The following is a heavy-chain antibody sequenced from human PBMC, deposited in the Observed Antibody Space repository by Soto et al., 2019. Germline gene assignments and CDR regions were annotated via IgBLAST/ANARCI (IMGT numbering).Heavy chain of an antibody. Sequence: EVQLVESGGDLVQPGRSLRLSCAASGFTFSSYEFNWVRQAPGKGREWISYIGTSSTNIYYADSVKGRFTSSRDNAKNALYLQMNSLRAEDTAIYYCAREELNCGGDCFAFWGQGTLVTVSS. CDR2: IGTSSTNI. CDR1: GFTFSSYE. CDR3: AREELNCGGDCFAF. D-gene: IGHD2-21*01. V-gene: IGHV3-48*03. J-gene: IGHJ4*02.